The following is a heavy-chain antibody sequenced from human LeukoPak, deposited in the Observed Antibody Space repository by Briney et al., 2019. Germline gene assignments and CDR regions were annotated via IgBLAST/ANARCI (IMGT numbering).Heavy chain of an antibody. Sequence: SETLSLTCTVSGGSISNYYWNWIRQPPGKGLEWIGYIYYTGSTNYNPSLKSRVTMSVDTSKNQFSLNLKSVTPEDTAVYYCARDNSVRDEAWWFNPWGQGTLVTVSS. CDR1: GGSISNYY. CDR3: ARDNSVRDEAWWFNP. V-gene: IGHV4-59*01. J-gene: IGHJ5*02. CDR2: IYYTGST. D-gene: IGHD5-24*01.